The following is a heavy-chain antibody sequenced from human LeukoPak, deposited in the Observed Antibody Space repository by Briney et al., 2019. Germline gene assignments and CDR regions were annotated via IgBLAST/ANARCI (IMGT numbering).Heavy chain of an antibody. V-gene: IGHV3-48*01. Sequence: GGSLRLSCAASGFTFSSYSMNWVRQAPGKGLEWVSYISSSSSTIYYADSVKGRFTISRDNAKNSLYLQMNSLRAEDTAVYYCAKIGTGYSYGYYYFDYWGQGTLVTVSS. CDR2: ISSSSSTI. D-gene: IGHD5-18*01. CDR3: AKIGTGYSYGYYYFDY. J-gene: IGHJ4*02. CDR1: GFTFSSYS.